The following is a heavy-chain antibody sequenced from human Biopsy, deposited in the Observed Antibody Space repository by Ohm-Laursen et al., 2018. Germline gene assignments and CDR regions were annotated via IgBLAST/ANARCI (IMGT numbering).Heavy chain of an antibody. V-gene: IGHV4-38-2*02. CDR2: IYYDGIT. CDR3: ARAGIYSWSGVDV. CDR1: GYSVTNDYY. D-gene: IGHD3-3*01. Sequence: SDTLSLTCTVSGYSVTNDYYWGWIRQPPGKGLEWIGNIYYDGITYYNPSLKSRVAMSVDTSKNQFSLRLNSVTAADTAVYYCARAGIYSWSGVDVWGQGTTVTVSS. J-gene: IGHJ6*02.